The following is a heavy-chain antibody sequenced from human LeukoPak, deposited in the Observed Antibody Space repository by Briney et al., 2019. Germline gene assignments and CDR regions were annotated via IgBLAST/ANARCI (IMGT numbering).Heavy chain of an antibody. CDR2: IYYSGST. CDR3: ARDRAGYEDY. CDR1: SGSISSSNYY. V-gene: IGHV4-61*01. Sequence: PSETLSLTCTVSSGSISSSNYYWSWIRQPPGKGLEWIGYIYYSGSTNYNPSLKSRVTISVDTSKNQFSLKLSSVTAADTAVYYCARDRAGYEDYWGQGTLVTVSS. J-gene: IGHJ4*02. D-gene: IGHD2-15*01.